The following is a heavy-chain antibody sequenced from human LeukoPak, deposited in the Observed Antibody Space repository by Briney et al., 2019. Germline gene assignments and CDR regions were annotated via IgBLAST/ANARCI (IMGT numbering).Heavy chain of an antibody. Sequence: GGSLRLSCAASGFAFSSYAMNWVRQAPGKGLEWVSSISNSGGSTYYADSVKGRFTISRDNSKNTLYLQMNSLRAEDTAVYYCAKDHRSSGWPYYFDYWGQGTLVTVSS. CDR2: ISNSGGST. V-gene: IGHV3-23*01. CDR1: GFAFSSYA. D-gene: IGHD6-19*01. CDR3: AKDHRSSGWPYYFDY. J-gene: IGHJ4*02.